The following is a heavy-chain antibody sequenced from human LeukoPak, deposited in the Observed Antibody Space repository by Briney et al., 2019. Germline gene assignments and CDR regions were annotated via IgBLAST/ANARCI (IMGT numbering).Heavy chain of an antibody. D-gene: IGHD3-10*01. V-gene: IGHV4-34*01. CDR2: INHSGST. CDR3: ARGPESGSYFAWFGP. CDR1: GGSFSDF. J-gene: IGHJ5*02. Sequence: SETLSLTCAVYGGSFSDFWNWIRQPPGKGLEWIGEINHSGSTHHNPSLKSRVTISTDTSKNQISLKLSSVTAADTAVYYCARGPESGSYFAWFGPWGQGTLVTVSS.